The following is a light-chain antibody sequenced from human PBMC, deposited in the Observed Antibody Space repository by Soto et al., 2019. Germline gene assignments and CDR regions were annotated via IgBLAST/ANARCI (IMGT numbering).Light chain of an antibody. CDR3: QVWDNSSDRVV. Sequence: SYELTQPPSVSVAPGKTARITCGGDNIGRKSVHWYQQKPGQAPVLVIYDESDRPSGIPERFSGSNSGDTATLTISRVEAGDEAAYFCQVWDNSSDRVVFGGGTQLTVL. J-gene: IGLJ2*01. CDR1: NIGRKS. CDR2: DES. V-gene: IGLV3-21*04.